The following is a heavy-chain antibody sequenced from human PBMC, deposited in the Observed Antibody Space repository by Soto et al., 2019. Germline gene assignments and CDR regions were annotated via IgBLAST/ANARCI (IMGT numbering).Heavy chain of an antibody. Sequence: PSETLSLTFTASVGSISSYYWSWIRQPPGRGLEWIGYIYYSGSTNYNPSLQSRVTISVDTSKNQFSLKLSSVTAADTAGSYGAGTSRYMDVWGQGTTVTVS. CDR1: VGSISSYY. CDR2: IYYSGST. CDR3: AGTSRYMDV. J-gene: IGHJ6*03. V-gene: IGHV4-59*08.